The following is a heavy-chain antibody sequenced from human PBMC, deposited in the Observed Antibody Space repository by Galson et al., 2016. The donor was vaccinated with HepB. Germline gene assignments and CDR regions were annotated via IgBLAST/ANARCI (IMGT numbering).Heavy chain of an antibody. V-gene: IGHV3-23*01. CDR3: AKDGGYSSGKYYPDY. CDR2: IRGDGDYT. D-gene: IGHD3-10*01. J-gene: IGHJ4*02. CDR1: GFTFSSYA. Sequence: SLSLSCAASGFTFSSYAMNWVRQAPWKGLEWVVTIRGDGDYTYYADSVKGRFTISRDNSKNTLFLEMKCLRAEDTAIYYCAKDGGYSSGKYYPDYWGQGTLVTVSS.